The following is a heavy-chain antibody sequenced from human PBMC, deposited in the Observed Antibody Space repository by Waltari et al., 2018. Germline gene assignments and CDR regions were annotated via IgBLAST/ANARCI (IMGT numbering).Heavy chain of an antibody. CDR2: VNPDDGET. CDR3: ATAFYYGMDV. Sequence: EVQLVQSGAEVKKPGATVKISCKVSGYTFTDYYMPWVQQATGKGLEWMGLVNPDDGETMYAEKFQGRVNITADTSTDTAYMELSSLRSEDTAVYYCATAFYYGMDVWGQGTTVTVSS. CDR1: GYTFTDYY. V-gene: IGHV1-69-2*01. J-gene: IGHJ6*02.